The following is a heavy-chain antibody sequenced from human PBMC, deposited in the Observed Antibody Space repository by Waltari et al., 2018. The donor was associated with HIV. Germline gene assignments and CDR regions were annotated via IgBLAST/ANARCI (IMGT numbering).Heavy chain of an antibody. CDR1: GGSISSYY. J-gene: IGHJ4*02. Sequence: QVHLQESGPGLVKPSETLSLTCTVSGGSISSYYWSWIRQPPGKGLEWIGYIYYSGSTTYNPSLKSRVTISVDTSKNQFSLKLSSVTAADTAVYYWARQTAMVTSYFDYWGQGTLVTVSS. CDR3: ARQTAMVTSYFDY. D-gene: IGHD5-18*01. V-gene: IGHV4-59*01. CDR2: IYYSGST.